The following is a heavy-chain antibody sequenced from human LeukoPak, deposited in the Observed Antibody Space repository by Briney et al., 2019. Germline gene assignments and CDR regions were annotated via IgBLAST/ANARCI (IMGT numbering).Heavy chain of an antibody. CDR1: GFTVSSNY. CDR2: FYSGGDT. D-gene: IGHD2-21*02. J-gene: IGHJ4*02. CDR3: ARGGGAYCGDDCRRTIDH. V-gene: IGHV3-53*01. Sequence: GGSLRLSCVVSGFTVSSNYMSWVRQAPGKGLEWVSVFYSGGDTYYADSVKGRFTISRDTSKNTLYLQMDSLRAEDTAVYYCARGGGAYCGDDCRRTIDHWGQGTLVTVSS.